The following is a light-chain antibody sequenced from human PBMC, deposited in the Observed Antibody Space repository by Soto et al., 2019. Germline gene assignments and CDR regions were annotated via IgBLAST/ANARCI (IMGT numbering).Light chain of an antibody. CDR1: QSVSSS. Sequence: EIVMTQSPATLSVSPGERATLSCRASQSVSSSLAWYQQKPGQAPRLLIYDASTRATGIPVRFSGSGSGTEFTLTISSLQSEDFTVSYCQQYDNWPTFGQGTKVEVK. CDR3: QQYDNWPT. CDR2: DAS. J-gene: IGKJ1*01. V-gene: IGKV3-15*01.